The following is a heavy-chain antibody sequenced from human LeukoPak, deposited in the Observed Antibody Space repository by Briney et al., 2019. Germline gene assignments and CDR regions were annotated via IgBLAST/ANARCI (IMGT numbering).Heavy chain of an antibody. V-gene: IGHV3-23*01. D-gene: IGHD3-3*01. Sequence: PGGSLRLSCAASGFTFSSYAMNWVRQAPGKGLEWVSVISGSGGSTYYADSVKGRFTISRDNSKNTLYLQMNSLRAEDTAVYHCAKMGNDFWSGYYSGGYFDFWGQGTLVTVSS. CDR2: ISGSGGST. J-gene: IGHJ4*02. CDR1: GFTFSSYA. CDR3: AKMGNDFWSGYYSGGYFDF.